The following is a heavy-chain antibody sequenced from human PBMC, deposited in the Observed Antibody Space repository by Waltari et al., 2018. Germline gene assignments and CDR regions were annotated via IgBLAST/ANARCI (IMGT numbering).Heavy chain of an antibody. CDR2: IIPILGIA. V-gene: IGHV1-69*08. J-gene: IGHJ4*02. CDR3: ARDLEVGYSSGWYVY. CDR1: GGTFSSYT. D-gene: IGHD6-19*01. Sequence: QVQLVQSGAEVKKPGSSVTVSCKASGGTFSSYTISWVRQAPGQGLEWMGRIIPILGIANYAQKFQGRVTITADKSTSTAYMELSSLRSEDTAVYYCARDLEVGYSSGWYVYWGQGTLVTVSS.